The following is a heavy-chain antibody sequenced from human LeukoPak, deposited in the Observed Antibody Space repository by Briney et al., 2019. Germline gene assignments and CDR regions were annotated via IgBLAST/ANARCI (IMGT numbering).Heavy chain of an antibody. J-gene: IGHJ4*02. CDR3: ARHVPYNGCWYIDY. V-gene: IGHV4-39*01. CDR1: GGSLTSGRSF. Sequence: QTLSPTCAVSGGSLTSGRSFWVWIRHPPGKGLEWIGGLCQSVIIDYNPSTRSRVTMSLDTSKNQFSLKLTPVTAADTAVYYCARHVPYNGCWYIDYWGQGTLVTVSS. CDR2: LCQSVII. D-gene: IGHD6-19*01.